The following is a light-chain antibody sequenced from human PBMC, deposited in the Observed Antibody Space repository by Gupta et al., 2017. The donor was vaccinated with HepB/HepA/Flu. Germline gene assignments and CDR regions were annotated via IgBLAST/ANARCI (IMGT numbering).Light chain of an antibody. CDR1: SSDVGGYNY. J-gene: IGLJ1*01. CDR3: SSYTGRNTGV. V-gene: IGLV2-14*01. CDR2: EVS. Sequence: QSALTQPASVSRSPGLSITISCTGTSSDVGGYNYVSWYQQHPGRAPKLMIYEVSNRPSGVSNRFSGSKSGSTASLTVSGLQAEDEADYYCSSYTGRNTGVFGGGTKFTVL.